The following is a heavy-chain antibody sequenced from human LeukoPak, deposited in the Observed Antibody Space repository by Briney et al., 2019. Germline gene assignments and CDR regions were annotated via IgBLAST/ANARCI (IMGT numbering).Heavy chain of an antibody. V-gene: IGHV1-18*01. D-gene: IGHD3-22*01. CDR2: INPYNGDT. Sequence: ASVKVSCKASGYTFTSYCIHWVRQAPGQGLEWMGWINPYNGDTNYAQKFQGRVTITTDTSTTTAYMELRSLRSDDTAVYYCARDPSITSGNYSYFDYWGQGTLVTVSS. J-gene: IGHJ4*02. CDR3: ARDPSITSGNYSYFDY. CDR1: GYTFTSYC.